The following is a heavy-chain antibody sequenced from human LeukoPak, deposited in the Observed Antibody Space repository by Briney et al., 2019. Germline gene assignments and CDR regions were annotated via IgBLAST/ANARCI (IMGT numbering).Heavy chain of an antibody. CDR3: AKMPHHCSGGSCYSGWFDP. Sequence: GASVKGSCKASGYTFTGYYMHWVRQAPGQGVEWMGWINPNSGGTNYAQKFQGRVTMTRDTSISTAYMELSRLRSDDTAVYYCAKMPHHCSGGSCYSGWFDPWGQGTLVTVSS. CDR2: INPNSGGT. V-gene: IGHV1-2*02. D-gene: IGHD2-15*01. J-gene: IGHJ5*02. CDR1: GYTFTGYY.